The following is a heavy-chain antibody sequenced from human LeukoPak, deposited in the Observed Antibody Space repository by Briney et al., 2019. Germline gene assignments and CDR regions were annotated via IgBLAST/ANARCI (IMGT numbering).Heavy chain of an antibody. D-gene: IGHD3/OR15-3a*01. V-gene: IGHV1-2*02. CDR3: ARGGTTYYFHY. CDR2: INPNSGGT. J-gene: IGHJ4*02. Sequence: ASVKVSCKASGYTFTGYYMHWVRRAPGQGLEWMGWINPNSGGTNYAQKFQGRVTMTRDTSISTAYMEVSRLTADDTAVYYCARGGTTYYFHYWGQGTLVTVSS. CDR1: GYTFTGYY.